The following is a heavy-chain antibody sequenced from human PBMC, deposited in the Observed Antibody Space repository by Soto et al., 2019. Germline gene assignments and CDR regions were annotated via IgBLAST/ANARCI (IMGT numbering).Heavy chain of an antibody. CDR2: INHSGST. V-gene: IGHV4-34*01. D-gene: IGHD3-10*01. CDR1: GGSFSGYY. CDR3: AREPRNYYGSGSYYPYNWFDP. Sequence: SETLSLTCAVYGGSFSGYYWSWIRQPPGKGLEWIGEINHSGSTNYNPSLKSRVTISVDTSKNQFSLKLSSVTAADTAVYYCAREPRNYYGSGSYYPYNWFDPWGQGTLVTVSS. J-gene: IGHJ5*02.